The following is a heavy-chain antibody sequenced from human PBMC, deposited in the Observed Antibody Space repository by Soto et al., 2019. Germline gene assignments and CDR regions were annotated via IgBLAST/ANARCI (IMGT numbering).Heavy chain of an antibody. V-gene: IGHV4-30-4*01. CDR3: AREGDAFGAPFDY. J-gene: IGHJ4*02. Sequence: PSETLSLTCTVSGGSISSGDYYWSWIRQPPGKGLEWIGYIYYSGSTHYNPSLKSRVTISIDTSKNQFSLKLRSVTAADTAVYYCAREGDAFGAPFDYWGQGTLVTVSS. CDR1: GGSISSGDYY. CDR2: IYYSGST. D-gene: IGHD3-10*01.